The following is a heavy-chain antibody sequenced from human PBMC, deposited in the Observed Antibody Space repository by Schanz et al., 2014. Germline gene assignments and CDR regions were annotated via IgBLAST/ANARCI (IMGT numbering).Heavy chain of an antibody. CDR3: ARGVRIDY. V-gene: IGHV3-20*04. D-gene: IGHD3-3*01. J-gene: IGHJ4*02. CDR2: INWSDGST. Sequence: EVQLVESGGGLVQPGGSLRLSCAASGFTVSKNYMSWVRQAPGKGLEWVSAINWSDGSTGYADSVKGRFTISRDNAKNSLYLQMNSLTAEDTAVYYCARGVRIDYWGQGTLVTVSS. CDR1: GFTVSKNY.